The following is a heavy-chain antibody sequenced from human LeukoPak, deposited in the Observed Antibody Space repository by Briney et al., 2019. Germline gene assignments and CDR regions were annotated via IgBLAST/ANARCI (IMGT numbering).Heavy chain of an antibody. J-gene: IGHJ4*02. CDR3: AKDDLPAAIRSGYYDSSGYSVY. Sequence: GGSLRLSCAASGFTFSTFGMHWVRQAPGKGLEWVAFIRYDGSNKYYADSVKGRFTISRDNSKNTLYLQTNSLRAEDTAVYYCAKDDLPAAIRSGYYDSSGYSVYWGQGTLVTVSS. V-gene: IGHV3-30*02. CDR2: IRYDGSNK. D-gene: IGHD3-22*01. CDR1: GFTFSTFG.